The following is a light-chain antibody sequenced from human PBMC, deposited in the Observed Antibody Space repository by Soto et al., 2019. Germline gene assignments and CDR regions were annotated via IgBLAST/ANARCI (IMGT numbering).Light chain of an antibody. J-gene: IGKJ2*01. CDR3: QQYNDLPRT. V-gene: IGKV3-15*01. Sequence: EIGMTQSPATLSVSPGERATLSCRASQSVRSNLAWYQQKLGQAPRLLIYGASTRATGIPARFSGSGSGTEFTLTISSLQSEDFAIFYCQQYNDLPRTFGQGTKL. CDR1: QSVRSN. CDR2: GAS.